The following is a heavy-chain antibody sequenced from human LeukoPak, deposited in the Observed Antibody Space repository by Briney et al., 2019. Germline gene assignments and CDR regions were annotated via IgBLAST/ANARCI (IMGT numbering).Heavy chain of an antibody. J-gene: IGHJ4*02. Sequence: PGRSLRLSCAASGFTFSSYGMHWVRQAPGKGLEWVAVISYDGSNKYYADSVKGRFTISRDNSKNTLYLQMNSLRAEDTAVYYCAKVVSGSYDIQPPPGTNFFDYWGQGTLVTVSS. V-gene: IGHV3-30*18. D-gene: IGHD1-26*01. CDR1: GFTFSSYG. CDR3: AKVVSGSYDIQPPPGTNFFDY. CDR2: ISYDGSNK.